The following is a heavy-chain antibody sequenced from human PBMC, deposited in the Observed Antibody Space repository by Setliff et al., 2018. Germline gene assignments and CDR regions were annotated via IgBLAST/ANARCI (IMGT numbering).Heavy chain of an antibody. V-gene: IGHV1-69*06. CDR3: ARGPPDFVVVPAAAKFDY. Sequence: SVKVSCKASGGTFSTYAINWARQAPGQGLEWMGGIIPMFGTTNYARKFQGRVTITADKSTITAYMELSSLRSEDTAVYYCARGPPDFVVVPAAAKFDYWGQGTLVTVSS. CDR1: GGTFSTYA. J-gene: IGHJ4*02. D-gene: IGHD2-2*01. CDR2: IIPMFGTT.